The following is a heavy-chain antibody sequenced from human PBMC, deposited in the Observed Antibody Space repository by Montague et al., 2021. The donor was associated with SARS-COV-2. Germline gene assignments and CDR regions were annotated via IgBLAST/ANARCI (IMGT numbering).Heavy chain of an antibody. V-gene: IGHV4-39*07. D-gene: IGHD3-3*01. Sequence: SETLSLTCTVSGGSISSSSYYWGWIRQPPGKGLEWIGSFYYSGSTYYNPSLKSRVTISADTSKDQFSLKLSSVTAADTAVYYCARDSAPSIAIFGVVIRQQNPRYYYYGMDVWGQGTTVTVSS. CDR2: FYYSGST. J-gene: IGHJ6*02. CDR1: GGSISSSSYY. CDR3: ARDSAPSIAIFGVVIRQQNPRYYYYGMDV.